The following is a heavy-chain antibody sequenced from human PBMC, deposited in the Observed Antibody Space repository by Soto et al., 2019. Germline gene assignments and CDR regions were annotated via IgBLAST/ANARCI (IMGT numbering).Heavy chain of an antibody. D-gene: IGHD3-10*01. J-gene: IGHJ4*02. Sequence: EVQLVESGGGLTQPGVSLRLSCAASGFTVGSNYMSWVRQAPGKGLEWVSGLNGSGGSTSSADSVKGRFAISRDNSKNTLYLQMNSLRDGDTAVYYCARGFSAGKGSPPDYWGQGTLVTVSS. CDR3: ARGFSAGKGSPPDY. V-gene: IGHV3-53*01. CDR1: GFTVGSNY. CDR2: NGSGGST.